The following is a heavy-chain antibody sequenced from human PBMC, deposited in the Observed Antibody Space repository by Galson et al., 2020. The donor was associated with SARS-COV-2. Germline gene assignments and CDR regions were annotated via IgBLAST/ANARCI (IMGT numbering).Heavy chain of an antibody. CDR2: ISYDGSNK. CDR3: VSSPGGAPRYYYYGMDV. J-gene: IGHJ6*02. CDR1: GFTFSSYA. V-gene: IGHV3-30*04. D-gene: IGHD3-16*01. Sequence: GGSLRLSCAASGFTFSSYAMHWVRQAPGKGLEWVAVISYDGSNKYYADSVKGRFTISRDNSKNTLYLQMNSLRAEDTAVYYCVSSPGGAPRYYYYGMDVWGQGTTVTVSS.